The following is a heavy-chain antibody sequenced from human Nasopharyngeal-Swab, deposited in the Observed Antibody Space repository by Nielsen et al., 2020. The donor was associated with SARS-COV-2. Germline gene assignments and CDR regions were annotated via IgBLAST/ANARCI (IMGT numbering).Heavy chain of an antibody. Sequence: GESLKISCAASGFTFSSYGMHWVRQAPGKGLEWVAVISYDGSNKYYADSVKGRFTISRDNSKNTLYLQMNSLRAEDTAVYYCARSKWLRGAFDIWGQGTTVTVSS. J-gene: IGHJ3*02. D-gene: IGHD3-22*01. CDR1: GFTFSSYG. CDR2: ISYDGSNK. V-gene: IGHV3-30*03. CDR3: ARSKWLRGAFDI.